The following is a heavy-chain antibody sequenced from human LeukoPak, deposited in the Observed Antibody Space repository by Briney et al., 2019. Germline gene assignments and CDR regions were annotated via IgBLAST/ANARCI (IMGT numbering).Heavy chain of an antibody. CDR3: ARVVYYDGNDY. D-gene: IGHD3-22*01. CDR2: IYSGGST. J-gene: IGHJ4*02. Sequence: PGGSLRLSCAASGFTVSSNYMSWVRQAPGKGLEWVSVIYSGGSTYYADSVKGRFTISRDNSKNTLYLQMNSLRAEDTAVYYCARVVYYDGNDYWGQGTLVTVSS. CDR1: GFTVSSNY. V-gene: IGHV3-66*01.